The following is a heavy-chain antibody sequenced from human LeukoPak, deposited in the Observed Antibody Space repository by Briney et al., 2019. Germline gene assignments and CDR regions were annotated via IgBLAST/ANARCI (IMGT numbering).Heavy chain of an antibody. CDR1: GFIFSSYA. J-gene: IGHJ4*02. V-gene: IGHV3-23*01. D-gene: IGHD5-24*01. CDR2: ISGSGGST. Sequence: GRSLRLSCAASGFIFSSYAMSWVRQAPGKGLEWVSAISGSGGSTYHADSVKGRFTISRDNSKNSLYLQMNSLRVEDTAVYYCAKEGRSLQTYWGQGTLVTVSS. CDR3: AKEGRSLQTY.